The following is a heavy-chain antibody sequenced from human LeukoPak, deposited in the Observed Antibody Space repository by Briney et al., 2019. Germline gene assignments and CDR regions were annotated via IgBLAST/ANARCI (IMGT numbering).Heavy chain of an antibody. CDR2: ISSNGGST. Sequence: GGSLRLSCATSGFTFSSYAMHWVRQAPGKGLECVSAISSNGGSTYYANSVKGRFTISRDNSKNTLYLQMGSLRAEDMAVYYCAKAEYYDSSGYYFHYYGMDVWGQGTTVTVSS. CDR1: GFTFSSYA. V-gene: IGHV3-64*01. J-gene: IGHJ6*02. CDR3: AKAEYYDSSGYYFHYYGMDV. D-gene: IGHD3-22*01.